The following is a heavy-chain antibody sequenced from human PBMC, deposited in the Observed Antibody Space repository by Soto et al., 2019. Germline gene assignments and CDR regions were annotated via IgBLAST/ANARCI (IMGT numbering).Heavy chain of an antibody. CDR1: GGSFRNYY. D-gene: IGHD6-25*01. J-gene: IGHJ5*02. CDR3: ARAARFPRSCFDP. Sequence: PSETLSLTCGVYGGSFRNYYWIWVRQPPGKGLEWIGEVNHSGEATSNPSLQSRVSISLDTSSNLFSLKMSSVTAADTAIYFCARAARFPRSCFDPWGQRTQVTVSS. V-gene: IGHV4-34*01. CDR2: VNHSGEA.